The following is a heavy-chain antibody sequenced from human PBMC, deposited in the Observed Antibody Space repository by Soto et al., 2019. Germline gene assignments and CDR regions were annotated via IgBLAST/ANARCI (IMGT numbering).Heavy chain of an antibody. CDR1: GYTFTSFY. CDR3: AKPPTARHYYSGIEV. Sequence: QVQLVQSGAEVKKPGASVKVSCKASGYTFTSFYMHWVRQAPGQGLEWMGRINPSGTTTDYAQKFQGRVTMTRDTAASTYYMELSSLTSEDTAVYYCAKPPTARHYYSGIEVWGQGTAVTVSS. CDR2: INPSGTTT. V-gene: IGHV1-46*03. J-gene: IGHJ6*02.